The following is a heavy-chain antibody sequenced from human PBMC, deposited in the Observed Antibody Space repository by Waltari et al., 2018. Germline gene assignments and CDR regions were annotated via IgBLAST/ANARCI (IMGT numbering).Heavy chain of an antibody. CDR2: IYYSGST. J-gene: IGHJ6*02. V-gene: IGHV4-59*01. D-gene: IGHD3-10*01. Sequence: QVQLQESGPGLVKPSETLSLTCTVSGGSISSYYWSWIRQPPGKGLEWIGYIYYSGSTNSHPSLKSRVTMSVDTSKNQFSRKLSSVTAADTAVYYCARDKALLWFGEFGAYYGMDVWGQGTTVTVSS. CDR3: ARDKALLWFGEFGAYYGMDV. CDR1: GGSISSYY.